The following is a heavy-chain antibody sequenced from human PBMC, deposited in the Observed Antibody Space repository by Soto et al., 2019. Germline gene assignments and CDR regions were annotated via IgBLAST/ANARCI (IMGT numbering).Heavy chain of an antibody. CDR2: IIPIFGTA. J-gene: IGHJ6*02. CDR3: ALTTGYSGYDYGPYSYSGMXV. Sequence: SVKVSCKASGGTFSSYAISWVRQAPGQGLEWMGGIIPIFGTANYAQKFQGRVTITADESTSTAYMELSSLRSEDTAVYYCALTTGYSGYDYGPYSYSGMXVWGQGTTVTVSS. CDR1: GGTFSSYA. V-gene: IGHV1-69*13. D-gene: IGHD5-12*01.